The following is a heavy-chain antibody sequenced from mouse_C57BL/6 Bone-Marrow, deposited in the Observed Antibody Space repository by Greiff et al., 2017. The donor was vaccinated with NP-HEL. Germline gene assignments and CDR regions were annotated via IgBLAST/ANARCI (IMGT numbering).Heavy chain of an antibody. Sequence: VQLQQSGPELVKPGASVKISCKASGYTFTDYYMNWVKQSHGKSLEWIGDINPNNGGTSYNQKFKGKATLAVDKSSSTAYMELRSLTSEDSAVYYCGRSKLNYFDYWGQGTTLTVSS. V-gene: IGHV1-26*01. CDR2: INPNNGGT. J-gene: IGHJ2*01. D-gene: IGHD2-12*01. CDR3: GRSKLNYFDY. CDR1: GYTFTDYY.